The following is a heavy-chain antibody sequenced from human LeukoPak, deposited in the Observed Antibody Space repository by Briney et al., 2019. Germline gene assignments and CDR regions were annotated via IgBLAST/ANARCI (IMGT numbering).Heavy chain of an antibody. D-gene: IGHD2-21*02. CDR2: IYYTGNT. J-gene: IGHJ4*02. V-gene: IGHV4-59*01. Sequence: SETLSLTCAVSGGSITTYYWTWIRQPPGQALEWIGYIYYTGNTKYYPSLESRVTMSIDTSKNEFSLKIYSVNAADTAVYFCASGSVVTALDQWGQGTLVTVSS. CDR1: GGSITTYY. CDR3: ASGSVVTALDQ.